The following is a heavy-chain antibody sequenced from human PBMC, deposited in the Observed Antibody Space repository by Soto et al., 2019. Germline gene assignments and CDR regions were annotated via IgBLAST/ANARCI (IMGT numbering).Heavy chain of an antibody. CDR2: IWYDGSNK. Sequence: GGSLRLSCAASGFTFSSYGMHWVRQAPGKGLEWVAVIWYDGSNKYYADSVKGRFTISRDNSKNTLYLQMNSLRAEDTAVYYCARGRRGYSGYDSGYYYYGMDVWGQGTTVTVSS. D-gene: IGHD5-12*01. CDR3: ARGRRGYSGYDSGYYYYGMDV. CDR1: GFTFSSYG. J-gene: IGHJ6*02. V-gene: IGHV3-33*01.